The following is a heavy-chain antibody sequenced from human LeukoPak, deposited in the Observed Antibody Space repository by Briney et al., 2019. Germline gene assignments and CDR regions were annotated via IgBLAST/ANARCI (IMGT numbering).Heavy chain of an antibody. CDR3: ARGRYCSSTSCLNWFDP. V-gene: IGHV1-69*04. CDR1: GGTFSSYA. Sequence: VASVKVSCKASGGTFSSYAISWVRQAPGQGLEWMGRIIPILGIANYAQKFRGRVTITADKSTSTAYMELSSLRSEDTAVYYCARGRYCSSTSCLNWFDPWGQGTLVTVSS. CDR2: IIPILGIA. J-gene: IGHJ5*02. D-gene: IGHD2-2*01.